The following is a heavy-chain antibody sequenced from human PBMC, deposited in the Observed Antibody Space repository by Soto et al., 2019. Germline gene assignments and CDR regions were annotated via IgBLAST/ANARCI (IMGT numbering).Heavy chain of an antibody. J-gene: IGHJ4*02. V-gene: IGHV3-15*07. Sequence: GGSLRLSCAASGFTFSNAWMNWVRQAPWKGLEWVGRSKSKVDGGTTDYAAPVKGRFTISRDDSKNTLYLQMNSLKTEDTAVYYCTTDFRPRRWEGAHYWRQATLVTVS. CDR2: SKSKVDGGTT. D-gene: IGHD1-26*01. CDR1: GFTFSNAW. CDR3: TTDFRPRRWEGAHY.